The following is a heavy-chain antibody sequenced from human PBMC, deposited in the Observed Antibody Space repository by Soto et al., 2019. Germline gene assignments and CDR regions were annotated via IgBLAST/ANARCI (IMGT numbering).Heavy chain of an antibody. CDR1: GFTFNDYS. Sequence: LRLSCEASGFTFNDYSMDWVRQAPEKGLEWVSSISSSGTYIYYADSVKGRFAISRDNANNVMYLQMDTLRAEDTAVYYCVRAGHVFDVHYYGMDLWGQGTTVTVSS. V-gene: IGHV3-21*01. D-gene: IGHD3-10*01. CDR3: VRAGHVFDVHYYGMDL. J-gene: IGHJ6*02. CDR2: ISSSGTYI.